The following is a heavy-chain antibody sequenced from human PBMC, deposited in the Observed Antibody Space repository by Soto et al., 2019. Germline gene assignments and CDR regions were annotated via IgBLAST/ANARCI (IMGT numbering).Heavy chain of an antibody. J-gene: IGHJ6*03. Sequence: QVQLVESGGGVVQPGRSLRLSCAASGFTFSSYGMHWVRQAPGKGLEWVAVIWYDGSNKYYADSVKGRFTISRDNSKNTLHLQMNSLRAEDPAVYYCARDGQDIVVVPVDERVSYYYYYMDVWGKGTTVTVSS. CDR2: IWYDGSNK. V-gene: IGHV3-33*01. CDR1: GFTFSSYG. CDR3: ARDGQDIVVVPVDERVSYYYYYMDV. D-gene: IGHD2-2*01.